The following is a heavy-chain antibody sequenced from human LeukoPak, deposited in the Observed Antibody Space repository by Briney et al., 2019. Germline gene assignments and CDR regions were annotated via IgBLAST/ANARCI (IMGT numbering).Heavy chain of an antibody. CDR1: GVSFSPYY. CDR2: IHYSGRT. J-gene: IGHJ6*03. V-gene: IGHV4-59*01. Sequence: SETLSLTCTVSGVSFSPYYWSWIRQSPGKGLEWIAYIHYSGRTNYNPSLKSRVTISVDMSKKQFSLKLGSVTAADTAVYYCARGVKFDYYYYMDVWGKGTTVTVSS. D-gene: IGHD3-22*01. CDR3: ARGVKFDYYYYMDV.